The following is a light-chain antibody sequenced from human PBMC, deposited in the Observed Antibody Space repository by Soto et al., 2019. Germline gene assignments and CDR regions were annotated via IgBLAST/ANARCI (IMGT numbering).Light chain of an antibody. Sequence: EILLTQSPATLSLSPGERATLSCRASQSLSSYLAWYQQKPGQAPRLLIYDASNRATGIPARFSGSGSVTDFTLTISSLEPEDFAVYYCQQRTNWPPFGGGTKVDIK. CDR3: QQRTNWPP. CDR2: DAS. CDR1: QSLSSY. V-gene: IGKV3-11*01. J-gene: IGKJ4*01.